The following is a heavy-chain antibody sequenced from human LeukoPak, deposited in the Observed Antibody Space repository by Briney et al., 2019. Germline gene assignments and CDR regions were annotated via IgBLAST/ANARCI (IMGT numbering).Heavy chain of an antibody. CDR1: GGSFSNDY. J-gene: IGHJ5*02. Sequence: SETLSLTWAVDGGSFSNDYWSWIRQPPGKGLEWIGEINDSSGRTKYNPSLKSRVSISVATSQNQFSLYLSSVTAADTAVYYCPRDPVIGDNGWFDPWGLGTLVTVSS. D-gene: IGHD4-17*01. CDR3: PRDPVIGDNGWFDP. V-gene: IGHV4-34*01. CDR2: INDSSGRT.